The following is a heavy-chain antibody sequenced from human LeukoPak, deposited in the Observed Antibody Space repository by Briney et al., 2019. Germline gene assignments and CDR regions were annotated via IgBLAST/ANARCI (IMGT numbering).Heavy chain of an antibody. CDR3: ARDLMTTNWFDP. D-gene: IGHD4-11*01. Sequence: GGSLRLSCAASGFTFSSYAMSWVRQAPGKGLEWVSAISGSGDSTYYADSVKGRFTISRDNSKNTLYLQMNSLRAEDTAVYYCARDLMTTNWFDPWGQGTLVTVSS. CDR2: ISGSGDST. V-gene: IGHV3-23*01. CDR1: GFTFSSYA. J-gene: IGHJ5*02.